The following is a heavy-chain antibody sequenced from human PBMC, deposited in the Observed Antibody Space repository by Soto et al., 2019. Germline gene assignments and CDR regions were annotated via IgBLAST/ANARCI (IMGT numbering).Heavy chain of an antibody. J-gene: IGHJ4*02. CDR2: IYYPGST. CDR3: ARIEMAAIK. CDR1: GASIRSGGYY. V-gene: IGHV4-31*03. Sequence: SETLSLTCSVSGASIRSGGYYWSWLRQSPGKGLEWIGHIYYPGSTFYSPSLKSRLTISLDTPKNQFSLDLNSVTTADTAMYYCARIEMAAIKWGRGTLVTVSS. D-gene: IGHD5-12*01.